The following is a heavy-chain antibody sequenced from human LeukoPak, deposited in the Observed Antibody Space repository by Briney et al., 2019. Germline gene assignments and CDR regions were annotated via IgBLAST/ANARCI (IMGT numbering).Heavy chain of an antibody. V-gene: IGHV3-30*18. J-gene: IGHJ4*02. CDR3: AKVGSDSYGSLFDY. Sequence: GGSLRLSCAASGFTFSGYGMHWVRQAPGKGLEWVAVISHDGSNKYYADSVKSRFTISRDNSKNTLYLQMNSLRAEDTAVYYCAKVGSDSYGSLFDYWGQGTLVTVSS. CDR1: GFTFSGYG. CDR2: ISHDGSNK. D-gene: IGHD5-18*01.